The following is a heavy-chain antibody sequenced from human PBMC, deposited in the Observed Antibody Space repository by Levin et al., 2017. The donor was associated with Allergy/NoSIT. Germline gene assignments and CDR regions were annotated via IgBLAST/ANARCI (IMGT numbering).Heavy chain of an antibody. Sequence: PGGSLRLSCAASGFTFSTYRMNWVRQAPGKGLEWVSSISTSSSYIYYADSMKGRFTISRDDAKKSLYLQMNSLRAEDTAVYYCARVKEAAGHDYWGQGTLVTVSS. CDR1: GFTFSTYR. V-gene: IGHV3-21*01. CDR3: ARVKEAAGHDY. D-gene: IGHD6-25*01. CDR2: ISTSSSYI. J-gene: IGHJ4*02.